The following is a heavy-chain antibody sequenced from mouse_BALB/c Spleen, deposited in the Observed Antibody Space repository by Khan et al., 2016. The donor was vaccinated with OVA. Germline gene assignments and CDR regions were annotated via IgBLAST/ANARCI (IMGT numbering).Heavy chain of an antibody. Sequence: EVQLVESGPGLVKPSQSLSLTCTVTGYSITRNYAWNWIRQFPGNKLEWMGYISYSGTTTYNPSLKSRVSITRDTSKNQFFLQLNSVTTEDTATYYYARGNYYGYALDYWGQGTSVTVSS. CDR1: GYSITRNYA. CDR2: ISYSGTT. D-gene: IGHD1-1*01. J-gene: IGHJ4*01. V-gene: IGHV3-2*02. CDR3: ARGNYYGYALDY.